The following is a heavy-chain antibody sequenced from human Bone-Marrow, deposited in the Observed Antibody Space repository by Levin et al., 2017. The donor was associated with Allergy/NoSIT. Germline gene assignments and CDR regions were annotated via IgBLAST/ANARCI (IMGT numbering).Heavy chain of an antibody. D-gene: IGHD4-17*01. J-gene: IGHJ4*02. Sequence: SLKISCAASGFTFDANAMHWVRQAPGKGLEWVSGISWNSGDIHYADSVKGRFTISRDNAKKSLYLQMNSLRTEDTALYYCAKGGATVTTWFDYWGQGTLVTVSS. CDR3: AKGGATVTTWFDY. V-gene: IGHV3-9*01. CDR2: ISWNSGDI. CDR1: GFTFDANA.